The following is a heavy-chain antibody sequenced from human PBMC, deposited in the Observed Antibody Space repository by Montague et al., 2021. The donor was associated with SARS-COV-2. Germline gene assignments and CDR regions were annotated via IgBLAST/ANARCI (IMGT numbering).Heavy chain of an antibody. D-gene: IGHD1-26*01. CDR2: ISHSGGT. CDR3: ARLSSDIGGYFWFDP. V-gene: IGHV4-4*02. J-gene: IGHJ5*02. Sequence: SETLSLTCAVSGGSISSGTWWTWVRQPPGKGLEWIGEISHSGGTNYNQSLKSRVTISVDKSKNQISLNLNSVTAADTAVYYCARLSSDIGGYFWFDPWGQGTLVSVSS. CDR1: GGSISSGTW.